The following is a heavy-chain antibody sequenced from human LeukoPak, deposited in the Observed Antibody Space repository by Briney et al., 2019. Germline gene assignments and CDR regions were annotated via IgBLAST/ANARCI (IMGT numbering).Heavy chain of an antibody. CDR2: ISWNSGSI. J-gene: IGHJ6*02. CDR3: AKGASGSYRYYYYGMDV. V-gene: IGHV3-9*01. D-gene: IGHD1-26*01. Sequence: PGGSLRLSCAASGFTFDDYAMHWVRQAPGKGLEWVSGISWNSGSIGYADSVKGRFTISRDNAKNSLYLQMNSLRAEDTALYYCAKGASGSYRYYYYGMDVWGQGTTVTASS. CDR1: GFTFDDYA.